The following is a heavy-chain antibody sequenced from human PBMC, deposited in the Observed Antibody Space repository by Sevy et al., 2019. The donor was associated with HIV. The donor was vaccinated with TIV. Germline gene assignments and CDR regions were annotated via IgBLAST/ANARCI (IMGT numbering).Heavy chain of an antibody. J-gene: IGHJ4*02. CDR1: GFTFSTYW. V-gene: IGHV3-7*04. D-gene: IGHD4-17*01. Sequence: GGALRLFCAASGFTFSTYWMTWVRQAPGTGLEWVANIKYDGSEKYYVDSVKGRFTISRDNVNNSLYLQMYSLRAEDTAVYYCAWELAHGSEDYGECYFYFWVQGAVVTVSS. CDR2: IKYDGSEK. CDR3: AWELAHGSEDYGECYFYF.